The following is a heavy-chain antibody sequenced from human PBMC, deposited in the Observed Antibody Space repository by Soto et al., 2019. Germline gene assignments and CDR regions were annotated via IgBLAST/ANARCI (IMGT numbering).Heavy chain of an antibody. V-gene: IGHV3-23*01. CDR3: AKDFLGVVPDAFDI. D-gene: IGHD2-15*01. Sequence: PGGSLRLSCAASGFTFSSYAMTWVRQAPGKGLEWVSGISGTGDNTFYADSVRGRFAISRDNSKNTLYLHMNSLTVEDTAIYYCAKDFLGVVPDAFDIWGQGTTVTVSS. J-gene: IGHJ3*02. CDR1: GFTFSSYA. CDR2: ISGTGDNT.